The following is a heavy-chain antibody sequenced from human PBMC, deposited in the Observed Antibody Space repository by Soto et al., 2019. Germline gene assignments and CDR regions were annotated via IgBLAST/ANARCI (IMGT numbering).Heavy chain of an antibody. V-gene: IGHV3-20*04. CDR2: ITWNGATT. J-gene: IGHJ3*01. CDR1: GFTFDDHG. Sequence: EVQLVESGGGVVRPGGSLRLSCAASGFTFDDHGMTWVRQAPGKGLEWVSGITWNGATTGYADSVKGRFTISRDNAKNSLYLQMNSLRVEDTALYYCARDGGVVVAVDAFDVWGQRTMVTVSS. CDR3: ARDGGVVVAVDAFDV. D-gene: IGHD6-19*01.